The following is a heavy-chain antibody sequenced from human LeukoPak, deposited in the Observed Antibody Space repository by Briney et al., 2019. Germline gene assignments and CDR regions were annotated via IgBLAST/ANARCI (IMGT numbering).Heavy chain of an antibody. CDR2: INPNSGGT. CDR3: AQGNYGGRFDS. Sequence: GASVKVSCKASGYTFTSYAMNWVRQAPGQGLEWMGWINPNSGGTNYAQKFQGRVTMTRDTSISTAYMELSRLRSDDTAVYYCAQGNYGGRFDSWGQGTLVTVSS. D-gene: IGHD1-7*01. J-gene: IGHJ5*01. CDR1: GYTFTSYA. V-gene: IGHV1-2*02.